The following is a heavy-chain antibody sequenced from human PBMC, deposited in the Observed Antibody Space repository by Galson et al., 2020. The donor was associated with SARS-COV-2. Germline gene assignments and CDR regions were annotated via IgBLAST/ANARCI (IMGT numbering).Heavy chain of an antibody. CDR2: INPKSGDT. V-gene: IGHV1-2*02. Sequence: ASVKVSCKASGYTFIDNSLVWVRQAPGQGLDWMGWINPKSGDTNHAQTFQGRVTLTRDTSIGTAYMELSGLTSDDTAVYYCARNGGGLGYWGQGTLVTVSS. CDR1: GYTFIDNS. J-gene: IGHJ4*02. CDR3: ARNGGGLGY.